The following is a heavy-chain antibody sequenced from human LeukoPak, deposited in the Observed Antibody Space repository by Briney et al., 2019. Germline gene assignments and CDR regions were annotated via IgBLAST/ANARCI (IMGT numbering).Heavy chain of an antibody. Sequence: SVKVSCKTSGGTFRSYAISWVRQAPGQGLEWMGRIIPDVGIVNYAHKFQGRVTISADKSTRTAYMELSNLRSEDTAVYYCTTDGVVVVPAAITYYYYYMDVWGKGTTVTVSS. J-gene: IGHJ6*03. CDR3: TTDGVVVVPAAITYYYYYMDV. CDR2: IIPDVGIV. V-gene: IGHV1-69*04. CDR1: GGTFRSYA. D-gene: IGHD2-2*01.